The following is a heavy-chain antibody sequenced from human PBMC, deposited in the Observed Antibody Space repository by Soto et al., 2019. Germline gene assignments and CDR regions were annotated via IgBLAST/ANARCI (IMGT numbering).Heavy chain of an antibody. Sequence: QVQLVESGGGVVQPGRSLRLSCAASGFTFSSNGMHWVRQTPGKGLEWVAAIWYDGSNKYYPDSVKGRFSISRDNSKNMLYLQMNSLRAEDTAVYYCASGRGNYYYYMDVWGKGTTVTVSS. CDR1: GFTFSSNG. D-gene: IGHD3-10*01. V-gene: IGHV3-33*01. J-gene: IGHJ6*03. CDR3: ASGRGNYYYYMDV. CDR2: IWYDGSNK.